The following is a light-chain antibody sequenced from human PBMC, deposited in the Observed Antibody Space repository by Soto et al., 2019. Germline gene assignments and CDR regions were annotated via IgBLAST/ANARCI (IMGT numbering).Light chain of an antibody. CDR2: QVN. J-gene: IGLJ3*02. CDR3: SSYAGSSTPWV. V-gene: IGLV2-8*01. CDR1: SNDIGVYDF. Sequence: QSVLTQPPSASGSPGQSVTISCTGTSNDIGVYDFVSWYQQHPGKAPKVIIYQVNKRPSGVPDRFSGSKSANTASLTVSGLRPEDEADYFCSSYAGSSTPWVFGGGTKVTLL.